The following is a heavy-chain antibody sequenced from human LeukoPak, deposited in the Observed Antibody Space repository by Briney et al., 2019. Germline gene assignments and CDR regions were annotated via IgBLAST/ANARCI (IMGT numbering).Heavy chain of an antibody. CDR2: VSAGGDNT. J-gene: IGHJ6*03. D-gene: IGHD3-16*02. V-gene: IGHV3-23*01. Sequence: GGSLRLSCAASGFTFSSYAMSWVRQAPGKGLEWVSAVSAGGDNTYYADFVKGRFTISRDNSNNTLFLQMNSLRAEDTAIYYCAKDSQYDFVWGSYHYTGYYYMDVWGKGTTVTVSS. CDR3: AKDSQYDFVWGSYHYTGYYYMDV. CDR1: GFTFSSYA.